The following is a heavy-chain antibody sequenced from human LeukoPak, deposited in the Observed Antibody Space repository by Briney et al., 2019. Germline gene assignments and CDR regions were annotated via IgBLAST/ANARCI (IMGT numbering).Heavy chain of an antibody. CDR2: IYYSGST. Sequence: SETLSLTCTVSGGSISSSSYYWGWIRQPPGKGLEWIGSIYYSGSTYYNPSLKSRVTISVDTSKNQFSLKLSSVTAADTAVYYCARQYYDYVWGSYRFDYWGQGTLVTVSS. D-gene: IGHD3-16*01. CDR3: ARQYYDYVWGSYRFDY. V-gene: IGHV4-39*01. J-gene: IGHJ4*02. CDR1: GGSISSSSYY.